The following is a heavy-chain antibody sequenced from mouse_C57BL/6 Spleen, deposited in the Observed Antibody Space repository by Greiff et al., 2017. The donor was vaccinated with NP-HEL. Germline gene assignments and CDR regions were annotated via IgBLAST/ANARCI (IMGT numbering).Heavy chain of an antibody. J-gene: IGHJ1*03. V-gene: IGHV3-1*01. CDR3: ARAYYGYFDV. CDR2: ISYSGST. Sequence: EVQLQESGPGMVKPSQSLSLTCTVTGYSITSGYDWHWIRHFPGNKLEWMGYISYSGSTNYNPSLKSRISITHDTSKNHFFLKLNSVTTEDTATYYCARAYYGYFDVWGTGTTVTVSS. CDR1: GYSITSGYD.